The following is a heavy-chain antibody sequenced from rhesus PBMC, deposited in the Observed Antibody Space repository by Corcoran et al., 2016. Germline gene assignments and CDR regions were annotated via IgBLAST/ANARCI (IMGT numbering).Heavy chain of an antibody. CDR1: GYTSTEIS. CDR2: VNPVNGEK. J-gene: IGHJ4*01. V-gene: IGHV1-156*01. Sequence: EVQLVQSGAEVKKPGASVKVSCKVSGYTSTEISMHRGRQAPGKGHEWRGGVNPVNGEKIPAKKFPGQVTMTADTSTDTAYRERSSLRSEDTAVYYCAKGATVTTSEWYFDYWGQGVLVTVSS. CDR3: AKGATVTTSEWYFDY. D-gene: IGHD4-23*01.